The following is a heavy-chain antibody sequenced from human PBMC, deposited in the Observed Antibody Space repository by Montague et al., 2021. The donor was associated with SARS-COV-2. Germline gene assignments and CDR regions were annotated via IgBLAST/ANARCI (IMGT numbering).Heavy chain of an antibody. Sequence: SLRLSCAASGFTVSSYGLSWVRQAPGLGLEWVSAISGSVGLPYYSYSXXVLFTISRDNSKNTLYLQMNSLRAEDAAVSYCAKEDYCRGGTCYSGNFDYWGQGTLVTVSS. V-gene: IGHV3-23*01. CDR1: GFTVSSYG. J-gene: IGHJ4*02. CDR3: AKEDYCRGGTCYSGNFDY. D-gene: IGHD2-15*01. CDR2: ISGSVGLP.